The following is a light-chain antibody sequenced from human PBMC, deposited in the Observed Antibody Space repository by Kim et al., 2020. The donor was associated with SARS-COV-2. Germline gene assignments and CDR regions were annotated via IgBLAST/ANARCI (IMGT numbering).Light chain of an antibody. CDR2: WAY. Sequence: RANLNCKYSKIVLKNSTIKNYLAWYQQKQGQAPKPLIYWAYIRESGVSDRFSGSGSETDFTLTISSLQAEDVAVYYCQQYYSTPPSFGQGTKLEI. CDR3: QQYYSTPPS. CDR1: KIVLKNSTIKNY. V-gene: IGKV4-1*01. J-gene: IGKJ2*03.